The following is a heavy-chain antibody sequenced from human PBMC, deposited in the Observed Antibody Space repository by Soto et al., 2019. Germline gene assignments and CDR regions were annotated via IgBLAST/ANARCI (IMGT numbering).Heavy chain of an antibody. D-gene: IGHD3-22*01. V-gene: IGHV5-10-1*01. CDR3: ARQIYDSDTGPNFQYYFDS. J-gene: IGHJ4*02. CDR2: IDPSDSQT. Sequence: GESLKISCKGSGYSFAGYWITWVRQKPGKGLEWMGRIDPSDSQTYYSPSFRGHVTISATKSITTVFLQWSSLRASDTAMYYCARQIYDSDTGPNFQYYFDSWGQGTPVTISS. CDR1: GYSFAGYW.